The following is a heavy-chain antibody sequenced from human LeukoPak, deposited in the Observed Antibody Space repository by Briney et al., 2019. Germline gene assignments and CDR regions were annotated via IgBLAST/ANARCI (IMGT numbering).Heavy chain of an antibody. V-gene: IGHV3-23*01. CDR2: INGGGNTT. D-gene: IGHD6-19*01. CDR3: TKELHVAVAVADYYYFYMDV. CDR1: GFAFSGFA. Sequence: GESLRLSCAASGFAFSGFAMGWVRQSPGKGLEWLSTINGGGNTTFYADPVKGRFTISRDNSKNTLYLHMDSLRPDDTAIYYCTKELHVAVAVADYYYFYMDVWGRGTAVTVSS. J-gene: IGHJ6*03.